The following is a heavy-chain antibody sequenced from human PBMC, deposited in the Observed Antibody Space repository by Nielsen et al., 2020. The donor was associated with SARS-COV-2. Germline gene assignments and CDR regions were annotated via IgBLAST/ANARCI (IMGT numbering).Heavy chain of an antibody. CDR1: GFTFDDYA. V-gene: IGHV3-20*04. D-gene: IGHD7-27*01. Sequence: GESLKISCAASGFTFDDYAMHWVRQAPGKGLEWVSGINWNGGSTGYADSVKGRFTISRDNSKNTLYLQMNSLRAEDTAVYYCARALTGDWGIDYWGQGTLVTVSS. CDR2: INWNGGST. CDR3: ARALTGDWGIDY. J-gene: IGHJ4*02.